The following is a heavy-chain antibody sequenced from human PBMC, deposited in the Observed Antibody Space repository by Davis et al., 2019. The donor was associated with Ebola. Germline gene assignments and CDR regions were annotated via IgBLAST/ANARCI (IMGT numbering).Heavy chain of an antibody. J-gene: IGHJ4*02. CDR3: AGSQFGVVEY. CDR2: ISYDGSNK. CDR1: GFTFSSYA. V-gene: IGHV3-30-3*01. D-gene: IGHD3-3*01. Sequence: PGGSLRLSCSASGFTFSSYAMHWVRQAPGKGLEWVAVISYDGSNKYYTDSMKGRFTISRDNSKNTLYLQMNSLRVEDTAVYYCAGSQFGVVEYWGQGTLVTVSS.